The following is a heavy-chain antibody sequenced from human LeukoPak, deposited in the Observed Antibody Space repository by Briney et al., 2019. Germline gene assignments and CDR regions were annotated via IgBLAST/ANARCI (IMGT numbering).Heavy chain of an antibody. CDR2: ISSSGSSI. CDR1: GFTFSSYE. V-gene: IGHV3-48*03. Sequence: PGGSLRLSCADSGFTFSSYEMNWVRQAPGKGLEWVSYISSSGSSIYYADSVKGRFTISRDNAKNSLYLQMNSLGAEDTAVYYCARDMVLNWNPDAFDIWGQGTMVTVSS. CDR3: ARDMVLNWNPDAFDI. J-gene: IGHJ3*02. D-gene: IGHD1-20*01.